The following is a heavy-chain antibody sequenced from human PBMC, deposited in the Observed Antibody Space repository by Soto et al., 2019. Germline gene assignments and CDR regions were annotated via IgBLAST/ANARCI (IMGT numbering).Heavy chain of an antibody. CDR1: GYSFSTYD. CDR3: AKDFLVVTRPPFDP. V-gene: IGHV1-8*01. Sequence: ASVKVSCKASGYSFSTYDINWVRQAPGQGLEWMGWVNPKSGNTDYAQRFRGRVTMTSDTSISTAYMELSALTPEDTAVYYCAKDFLVVTRPPFDPWGQGTLVTVSS. CDR2: VNPKSGNT. J-gene: IGHJ5*02. D-gene: IGHD2-2*01.